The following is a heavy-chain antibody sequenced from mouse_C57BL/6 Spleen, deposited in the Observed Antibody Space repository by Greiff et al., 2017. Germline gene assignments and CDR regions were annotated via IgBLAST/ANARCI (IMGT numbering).Heavy chain of an antibody. V-gene: IGHV1-80*01. CDR2: IYPGDGDT. Sequence: QVQLQQSGAELVKPGASVKISCKASGYAFSSYWMNWVKQRPGKGLEWIGQIYPGDGDTNYNGKFKGKATLTADKSSSTAYMQLSSLTSEDSAVYCCARRGGYYWYFDVWGTGTTVTVSS. CDR3: ARRGGYYWYFDV. D-gene: IGHD1-1*02. J-gene: IGHJ1*03. CDR1: GYAFSSYW.